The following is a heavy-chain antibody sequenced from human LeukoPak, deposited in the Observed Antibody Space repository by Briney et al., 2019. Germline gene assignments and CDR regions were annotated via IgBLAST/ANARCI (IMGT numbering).Heavy chain of an antibody. Sequence: GGSLRLSRAASGFSFSSDWMSWVRQAPGKGLEWVANIRRDGSQKYYVDSVKGRFTISRDNADNSLYLHMNSLRAEDTAVYYCARPLMGGGNSPFDSWGQGTLVTVSS. CDR1: GFSFSSDW. V-gene: IGHV3-7*05. CDR2: IRRDGSQK. D-gene: IGHD4-23*01. CDR3: ARPLMGGGNSPFDS. J-gene: IGHJ4*02.